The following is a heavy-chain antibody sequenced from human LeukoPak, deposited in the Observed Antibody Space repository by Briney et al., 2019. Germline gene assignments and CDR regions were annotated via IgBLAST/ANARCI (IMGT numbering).Heavy chain of an antibody. Sequence: SVKVSCKASGGTFSSYTISWVRQAPGQGLEWMGRIIPILGIANYAQKFQGRVTITADKSTSTAYMELSSLRSEDTAVYYCAREDIVVVPAATYTELEIVRGFDYWGQGTPVTVSS. V-gene: IGHV1-69*04. CDR2: IIPILGIA. J-gene: IGHJ4*02. CDR1: GGTFSSYT. D-gene: IGHD2-2*01. CDR3: AREDIVVVPAATYTELEIVRGFDY.